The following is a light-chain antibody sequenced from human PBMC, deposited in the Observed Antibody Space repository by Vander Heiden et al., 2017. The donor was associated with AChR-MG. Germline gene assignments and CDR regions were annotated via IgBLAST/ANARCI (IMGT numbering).Light chain of an antibody. J-gene: IGLJ3*02. CDR2: GNS. CDR1: SSNIRAGYD. CDR3: QSYDSSLSGSRV. V-gene: IGLV1-40*01. Sequence: SVLTQPPSVSGAPGQRVTISCTGSSSNIRAGYDVHWYQQLPGTAPKLLIYGNSNRPSGVPDRFSGSKSGTSASLAITGLQAEDEADYYCQSYDSSLSGSRVFGGGTKLTVL.